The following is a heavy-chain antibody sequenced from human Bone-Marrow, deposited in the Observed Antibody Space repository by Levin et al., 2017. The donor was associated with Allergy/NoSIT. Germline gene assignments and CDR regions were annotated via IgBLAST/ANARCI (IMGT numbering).Heavy chain of an antibody. J-gene: IGHJ6*02. D-gene: IGHD3-3*02. CDR3: ARDRIYGILRNYGMDV. CDR1: GFTFSLFG. V-gene: IGHV3-21*06. Sequence: GESLKISCTASGFTFSLFGMNWVRQAPGKGLEWVSSITSSPSHIYYADSVKGRFTISRDNAKNSRYLQMNSLRVEDTAVYYCARDRIYGILRNYGMDVWGQAPTVTVSS. CDR2: ITSSPSHI.